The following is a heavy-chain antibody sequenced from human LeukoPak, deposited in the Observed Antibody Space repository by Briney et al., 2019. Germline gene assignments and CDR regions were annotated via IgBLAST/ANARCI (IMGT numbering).Heavy chain of an antibody. Sequence: PSETLSLTCTVSGGSLSSYYWSWIRQPPGKGLEWIGYIYYSGSTNYNPSLKSRVTISVDTSKNQFSLKLSSVTAADTAVYYCARKAEYFDYWGQGTLVTVSS. V-gene: IGHV4-59*01. CDR1: GGSLSSYY. J-gene: IGHJ4*02. CDR2: IYYSGST. CDR3: ARKAEYFDY.